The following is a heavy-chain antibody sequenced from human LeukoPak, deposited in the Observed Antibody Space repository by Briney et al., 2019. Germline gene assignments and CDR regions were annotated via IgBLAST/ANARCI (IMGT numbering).Heavy chain of an antibody. D-gene: IGHD2-2*01. V-gene: IGHV3-13*05. J-gene: IGHJ4*02. CDR1: GFTFSSYD. CDR3: ARSSPFGYCSSTSCDQGAFDY. Sequence: GGSLRLSCAASGFTFSSYDMHWVRQATGKGLEWVSAIGTAGDPYYPGSVKGRFTISRENAKNSLYLQMNSLRAGDTAVYYCARSSPFGYCSSTSCDQGAFDYWGQGTPVTVSS. CDR2: IGTAGDP.